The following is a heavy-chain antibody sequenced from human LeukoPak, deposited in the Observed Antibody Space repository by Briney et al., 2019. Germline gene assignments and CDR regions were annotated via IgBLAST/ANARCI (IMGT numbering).Heavy chain of an antibody. CDR3: ARDPTYYDFWSGSFSYFDY. CDR2: ISSISSTI. J-gene: IGHJ4*02. CDR1: GFTFSSYS. Sequence: GGSLRLSCAASGFTFSSYSMNWVRRAPGKGLKWVSYISSISSTIYIAHSVKGRFTISRDNAKNSLYLQMNSLRAEDTAVYDCARDPTYYDFWSGSFSYFDYWGQGTLVTVSS. D-gene: IGHD3-3*01. V-gene: IGHV3-48*01.